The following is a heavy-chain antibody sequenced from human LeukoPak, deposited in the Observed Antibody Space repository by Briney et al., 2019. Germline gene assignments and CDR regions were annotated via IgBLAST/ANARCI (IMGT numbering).Heavy chain of an antibody. D-gene: IGHD2-15*01. J-gene: IGHJ4*02. CDR3: AKDIVVVVADGVNFDY. V-gene: IGHV3-23*01. Sequence: GGTLRLSCAASGFTFSSYAMSWVRQAPGKGLEWVSAISGSGGSTYYADSVKGRFTISRDNSKNTLYLQMNSLRAEDTAVYYCAKDIVVVVADGVNFDYWGQGTLVTVSS. CDR1: GFTFSSYA. CDR2: ISGSGGST.